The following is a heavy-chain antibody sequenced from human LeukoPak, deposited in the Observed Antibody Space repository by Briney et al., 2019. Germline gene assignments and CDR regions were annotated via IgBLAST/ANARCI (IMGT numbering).Heavy chain of an antibody. J-gene: IGHJ6*03. CDR1: SFTCDDYG. Sequence: GGSVTLSCSASSFTCDDYGMSWDGHAPGQGREWGSGINWNGGNSGYEDSVRGRFTISRDNDKNSLYLQMNSLRAEDTALYYCARDYGSGPGWELRYYYYMDVWGKGTTVTASS. CDR3: ARDYGSGPGWELRYYYYMDV. D-gene: IGHD1-26*01. V-gene: IGHV3-20*04. CDR2: INWNGGNS.